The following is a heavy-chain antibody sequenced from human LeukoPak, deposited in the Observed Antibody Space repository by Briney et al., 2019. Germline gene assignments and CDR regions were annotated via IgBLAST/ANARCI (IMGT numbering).Heavy chain of an antibody. D-gene: IGHD3-22*01. CDR2: IGDSGGST. Sequence: HPGGSLRLSCAASGFTFSTYAMSWVRQAPGKGLEWVSGIGDSGGSTYYADSVKGRFTISRDNSKNTLYLQMNSLRAEDMALYYCAKDIASSGDNLGFDYWGQGTLVTVSS. J-gene: IGHJ4*02. V-gene: IGHV3-23*01. CDR1: GFTFSTYA. CDR3: AKDIASSGDNLGFDY.